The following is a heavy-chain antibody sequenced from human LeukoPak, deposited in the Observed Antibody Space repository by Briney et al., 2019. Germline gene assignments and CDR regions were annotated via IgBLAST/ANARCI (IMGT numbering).Heavy chain of an antibody. D-gene: IGHD3-22*01. V-gene: IGHV4-59*01. CDR3: ARIDSSGRRVFFDAFDI. Sequence: MASETLSLTCTVSGGSINSYYWSWIRQPPGKGLQWIGCIHYSGSTNYNPSLKSRVTISVDTSKNQFSLKLSSVTAADTAVYYCARIDSSGRRVFFDAFDIWGQGTMVTVSS. CDR1: GGSINSYY. CDR2: IHYSGST. J-gene: IGHJ3*02.